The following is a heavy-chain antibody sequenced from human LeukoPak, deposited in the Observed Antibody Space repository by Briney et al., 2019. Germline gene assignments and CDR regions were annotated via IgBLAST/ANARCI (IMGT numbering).Heavy chain of an antibody. Sequence: GGSLRLSCAASGFTVSSNCMSWVRQAPGKGLEWVSVIYSGGSTYYADSVKGRFTISRDNSKNTLYLQMNSLRAEDTAVYYCARGDSNYDFWSGLDYWGQGTLVTVSS. V-gene: IGHV3-53*01. CDR2: IYSGGST. CDR3: ARGDSNYDFWSGLDY. D-gene: IGHD3-3*01. CDR1: GFTVSSNC. J-gene: IGHJ4*02.